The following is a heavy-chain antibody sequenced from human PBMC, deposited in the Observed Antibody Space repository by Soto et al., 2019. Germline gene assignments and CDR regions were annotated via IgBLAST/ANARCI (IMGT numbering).Heavy chain of an antibody. V-gene: IGHV4-39*01. D-gene: IGHD3-16*01. CDR1: GDSITTNGYY. CDR2: VYWTGST. CDR3: ARSHYPYDLLIDY. Sequence: SETLSLTCSVSGDSITTNGYYWGWIRQPPGKGLQWIGNVYWTGSTFSHPSLTSRVFISVDTSKHEFSLRLTSVTAADPAVYYCARSHYPYDLLIDYWRPGTLVSVSS. J-gene: IGHJ4*01.